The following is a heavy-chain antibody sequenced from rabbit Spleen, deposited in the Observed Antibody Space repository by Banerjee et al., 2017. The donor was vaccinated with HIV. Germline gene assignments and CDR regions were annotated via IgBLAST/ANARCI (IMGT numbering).Heavy chain of an antibody. CDR3: ARASVGFNGYNHAYYYGMDL. CDR1: GVSFSGNSY. D-gene: IGHD6-1*01. V-gene: IGHV1S40*01. Sequence: QSLEESGGDLVKPGASLTLTCIASGVSFSGNSYMCWVRQAPGKGLEWIACIDTGSSGFTYFASWAKGRFTISKTSSTTVTLQMTSLTAADTATYLCARASVGFNGYNHAYYYGMDLWGQGTLVTVS. J-gene: IGHJ6*01. CDR2: IDTGSSGFT.